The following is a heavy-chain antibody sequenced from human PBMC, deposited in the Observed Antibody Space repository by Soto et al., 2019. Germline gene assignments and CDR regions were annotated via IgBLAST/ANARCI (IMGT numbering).Heavy chain of an antibody. J-gene: IGHJ4*02. CDR3: AREGSYSAYNFAHGIQLWSFDF. CDR1: GGSINTFY. Sequence: PSETLSLTCTVSGGSINTFYWSWVRQPAGKGLEWIGRIFSSGSTSFNPSLASRVAMSVDTSTNHFSLNLSSVTAADMAVYYCAREGSYSAYNFAHGIQLWSFDFWGQGALVTVSS. CDR2: IFSSGST. V-gene: IGHV4-4*07. D-gene: IGHD5-12*01.